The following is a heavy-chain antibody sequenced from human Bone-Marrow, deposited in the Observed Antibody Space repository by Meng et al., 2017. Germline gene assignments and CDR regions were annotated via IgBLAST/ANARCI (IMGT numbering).Heavy chain of an antibody. CDR2: IIPILGIA. CDR1: GGTFSSYT. V-gene: IGHV1-69*16. Sequence: SVKVSCKASGGTFSSYTISWVRQAPGQGLEWMGRIIPILGIANYAQKFQGRVTITTDESTSTAYMELSSLRSEDTAVYYCAREKRYCSGGSCSYYFDYWGQGTLVTVSS. D-gene: IGHD2-15*01. CDR3: AREKRYCSGGSCSYYFDY. J-gene: IGHJ4*02.